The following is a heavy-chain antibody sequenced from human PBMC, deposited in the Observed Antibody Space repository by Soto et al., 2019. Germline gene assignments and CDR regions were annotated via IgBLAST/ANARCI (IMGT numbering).Heavy chain of an antibody. D-gene: IGHD3-16*01. V-gene: IGHV3-66*01. J-gene: IGHJ4*02. CDR2: IYSGGST. CDR3: ARDPWAADY. CDR1: GFTVSTKY. Sequence: GGSLRLSGAGSGFTVSTKYMSCVRQAPGKGLEWVSVIYSGGSTFYADSVRGRFTISRDNSKNTVNLQMNSLRAEDTAVYYCARDPWAADYWGQGTLVTVSS.